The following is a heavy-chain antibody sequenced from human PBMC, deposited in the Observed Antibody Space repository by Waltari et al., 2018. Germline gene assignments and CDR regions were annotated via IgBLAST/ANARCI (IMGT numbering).Heavy chain of an antibody. CDR3: ERGGFDHAFDS. CDR2: MHMDGSDT. D-gene: IGHD3-16*01. V-gene: IGHV3-74*03. CDR1: GFSFSRYW. Sequence: EEQLVASGGGLVQPGGSLRLSCAASGFSFSRYWMHWVRQAPEEGLVVFSRMHMDGSDTTYADFVNGRFTTARDSALNTIYIQMDSLRVDDTAMYDCERGGFDHAFDSWAQGTMVTVSS. J-gene: IGHJ3*02.